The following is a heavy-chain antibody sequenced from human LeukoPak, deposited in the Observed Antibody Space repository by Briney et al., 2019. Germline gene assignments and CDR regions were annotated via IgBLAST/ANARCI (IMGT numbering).Heavy chain of an antibody. CDR2: ISSSSSTI. CDR3: ARGSSYRSSWYTDY. CDR1: GFTFSSYS. Sequence: GGSLRLSCAASGFTFSSYSMNWVRQAPGKGLEWVSYISSSSSTIYYADSVKGRFTMSRDNAKNSLYLQMNSLRAEDTAVYYCARGSSYRSSWYTDYWGQGTLVTVSS. J-gene: IGHJ4*02. D-gene: IGHD6-13*01. V-gene: IGHV3-48*04.